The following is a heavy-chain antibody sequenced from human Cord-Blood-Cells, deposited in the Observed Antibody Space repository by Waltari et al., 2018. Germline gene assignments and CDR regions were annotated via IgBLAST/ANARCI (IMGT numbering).Heavy chain of an antibody. CDR1: GSTLTELS. CDR2: FDPEDGET. J-gene: IGHJ2*01. Sequence: QVQLVQSGAEVKKPGASVKVSCTVSGSTLTELSMHWVRQAPGKGLEWMGGFDPEDGETIYAQKFQGRVTMTEDTSTYTAYMELSSLRSEDTAVYYCATDGRDYWYFDLWGRGTLVTVSS. V-gene: IGHV1-24*01. CDR3: ATDGRDYWYFDL.